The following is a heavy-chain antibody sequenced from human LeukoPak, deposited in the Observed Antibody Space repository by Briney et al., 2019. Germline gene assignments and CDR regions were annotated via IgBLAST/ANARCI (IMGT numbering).Heavy chain of an antibody. CDR3: ALRIVPEYYFDY. CDR2: ISYSGNS. CDR1: GGSISSGGYY. J-gene: IGHJ4*02. V-gene: IGHV4-31*03. Sequence: SETLSLTCTVSGGSISSGGYYWSWIRQHPGKGLEWIGFISYSGNSYYNPSLKSRITISVDTSKNQFSLKLSSVTAADTAVYYCALRIVPEYYFDYWGQGTLVTVSS. D-gene: IGHD1-26*01.